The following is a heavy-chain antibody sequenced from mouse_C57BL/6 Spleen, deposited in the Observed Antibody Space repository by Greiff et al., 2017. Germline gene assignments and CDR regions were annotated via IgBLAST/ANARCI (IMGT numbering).Heavy chain of an antibody. D-gene: IGHD1-1*01. J-gene: IGHJ2*01. CDR3: ARGGIYYARDY. CDR2: IYPGSGST. V-gene: IGHV1-55*01. CDR1: GYTFTSYW. Sequence: QVQLQQPGAELVKPGASVKMSCKASGYTFTSYWITWVKQRPGQGLEWIGDIYPGSGSTNYNEKFKSKATLTVDTSSNTAYMKLSSLTSEDSAVYDCARGGIYYARDYWGQGTTLTVSS.